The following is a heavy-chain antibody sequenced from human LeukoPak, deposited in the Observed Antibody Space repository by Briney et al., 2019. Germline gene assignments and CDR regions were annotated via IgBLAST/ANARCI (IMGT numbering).Heavy chain of an antibody. J-gene: IGHJ4*02. CDR3: AKDKAWGSAINYFDY. Sequence: GGSLRLSCAASGFTFDDYAMHWVRQAPGKGLEWVSGISWNSGSIGYADSVKGRFTISRDNAKNSLYLQMNSLRAEDMALYYCAKDKAWGSAINYFDYWGQGTLVTVSS. CDR1: GFTFDDYA. D-gene: IGHD3-10*01. CDR2: ISWNSGSI. V-gene: IGHV3-9*03.